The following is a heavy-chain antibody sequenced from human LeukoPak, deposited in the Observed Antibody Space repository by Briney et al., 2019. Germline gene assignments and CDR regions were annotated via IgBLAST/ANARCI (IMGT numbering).Heavy chain of an antibody. CDR1: GYTFTDYY. V-gene: IGHV1-2*02. CDR3: ARKYDYGDYGYYYYGMDV. D-gene: IGHD4-17*01. J-gene: IGHJ6*02. CDR2: LNPNSGDT. Sequence: ASVRVSCKASGYTFTDYYMHWVRQAPGQGLEWMGWLNPNSGDTNYAQKFQGRVSMTRDSSISTAYMELSSLRSEDTAVYYCARKYDYGDYGYYYYGMDVWGQGTTVTVSS.